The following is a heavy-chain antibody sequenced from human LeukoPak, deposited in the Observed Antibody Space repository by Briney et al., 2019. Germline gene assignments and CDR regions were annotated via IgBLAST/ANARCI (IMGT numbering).Heavy chain of an antibody. CDR3: ARVSSGWDHDY. J-gene: IGHJ4*02. Sequence: SETLSLTCTVSGYSISSGYYGGWIRQPPGKGLEWIGSIYHSGSTYYNPSLKSRVTMSVDTSKNQFSLKLSSVTAADTAVYYCARVSSGWDHDYWGQGTLVTVSS. CDR1: GYSISSGYY. D-gene: IGHD6-19*01. CDR2: IYHSGST. V-gene: IGHV4-38-2*02.